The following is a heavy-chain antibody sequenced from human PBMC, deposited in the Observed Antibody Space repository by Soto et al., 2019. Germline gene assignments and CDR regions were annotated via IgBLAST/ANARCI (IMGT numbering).Heavy chain of an antibody. CDR3: AKGGSYWQWYFDL. D-gene: IGHD1-26*01. V-gene: IGHV3-30*18. J-gene: IGHJ2*01. CDR1: GFTFSSYG. Sequence: QVQLVESGGGVVQPGRSLRLSCAASGFTFSSYGMHWVRQAPGKWLEWVAVISYDGSNKYYADYVKGRFTISRDNSKNTLYLQMNSLRAEDTAVYYCAKGGSYWQWYFDLWGRGTLVTVSS. CDR2: ISYDGSNK.